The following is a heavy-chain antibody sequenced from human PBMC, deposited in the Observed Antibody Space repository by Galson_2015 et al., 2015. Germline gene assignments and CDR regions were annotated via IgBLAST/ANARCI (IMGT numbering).Heavy chain of an antibody. J-gene: IGHJ6*04. Sequence: SLRLSCAASGFTFRDYSMNWVRQAQGKGLEWISYISNGGSTIYYADSVKGRFTISRDNAKNSLYLQMNSLRDEDTAVYYCARDGPGVLRFLDVWGKGTTVTVSS. D-gene: IGHD3-3*01. CDR3: ARDGPGVLRFLDV. V-gene: IGHV3-48*02. CDR2: ISNGGSTI. CDR1: GFTFRDYS.